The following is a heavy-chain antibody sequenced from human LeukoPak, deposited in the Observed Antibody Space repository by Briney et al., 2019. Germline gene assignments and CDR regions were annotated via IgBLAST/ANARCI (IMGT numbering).Heavy chain of an antibody. D-gene: IGHD6-19*01. V-gene: IGHV4-59*01. J-gene: IGHJ4*02. CDR3: ARAKEGVAGFFDY. Sequence: SETLSLTCSFSGGSISSYYWGWIRQSPGKGLEWIGYIYYTGSTSFNPSLKSRVTISVDTSKNQLSLKLSSLTAADTAVYYCARAKEGVAGFFDYWGQGTMVTVSS. CDR1: GGSISSYY. CDR2: IYYTGST.